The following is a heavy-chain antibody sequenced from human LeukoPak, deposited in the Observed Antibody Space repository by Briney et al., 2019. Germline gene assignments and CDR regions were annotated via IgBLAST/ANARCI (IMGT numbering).Heavy chain of an antibody. J-gene: IGHJ5*02. V-gene: IGHV1-18*04. Sequence: ASVKVSCKASGYTFTGYYMHWVRQAPGQGLEWMGWISAYNGNTNYAQKLQGRVTMTTDTSTSTAYMELRSLRSDDTAVYYCARGVVVAVKGWFDPWGQGTLVTVSS. CDR2: ISAYNGNT. D-gene: IGHD2-15*01. CDR3: ARGVVVAVKGWFDP. CDR1: GYTFTGYY.